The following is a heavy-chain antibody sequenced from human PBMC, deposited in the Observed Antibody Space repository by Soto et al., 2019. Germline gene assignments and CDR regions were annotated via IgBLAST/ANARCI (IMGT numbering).Heavy chain of an antibody. CDR3: ARDMGGSYQLDY. D-gene: IGHD1-26*01. CDR1: GFTFSSYA. V-gene: IGHV3-30-3*01. CDR2: ISYDGSNK. Sequence: GESLKISCAASGFTFSSYAMHWVRQAPGKGLEWVAVISYDGSNKYYADSVKGRFTISRDNSKNTLYLQMNSLRAEDTAVYYCARDMGGSYQLDYWGQGTLVTVSS. J-gene: IGHJ4*02.